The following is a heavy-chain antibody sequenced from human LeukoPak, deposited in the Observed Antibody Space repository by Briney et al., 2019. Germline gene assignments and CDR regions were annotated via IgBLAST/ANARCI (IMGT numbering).Heavy chain of an antibody. CDR2: IYTSGST. V-gene: IGHV4-61*02. CDR1: GGSISSGSYY. Sequence: PSETLSLTCTVSGGSISSGSYYWSWIRQPAGKGLEWIGRIYTSGSTNYNPSLKSRVTISVDTSKNQFSLKLSSVTAADTAVYYCARDAAYSRKWFGELSHNWFDPWGQGTLVTVSS. J-gene: IGHJ5*02. CDR3: ARDAAYSRKWFGELSHNWFDP. D-gene: IGHD3-10*01.